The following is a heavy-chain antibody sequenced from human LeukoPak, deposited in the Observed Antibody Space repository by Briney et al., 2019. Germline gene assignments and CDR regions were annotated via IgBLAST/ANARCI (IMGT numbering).Heavy chain of an antibody. CDR2: IYYSGST. V-gene: IGHV4-59*12. Sequence: SETLSLTCTVSGGSINNYYWSWIRQPPGKGLEWIGYIYYSGSTNYNPSLKSRVTISVDTSKNQFSLKLSSVTAADTAVYYCAREVSNNDYYYMDVWGKGTTVTVSS. D-gene: IGHD2-8*01. J-gene: IGHJ6*03. CDR1: GGSINNYY. CDR3: AREVSNNDYYYMDV.